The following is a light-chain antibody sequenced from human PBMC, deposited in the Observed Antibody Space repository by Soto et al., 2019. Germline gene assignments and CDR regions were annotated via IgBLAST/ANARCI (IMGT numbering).Light chain of an antibody. CDR3: QQYGSPLT. CDR2: GAS. J-gene: IGKJ4*01. CDR1: EPFNSPY. V-gene: IGKV3-20*01. Sequence: VLTQPPATLSLSPGERATLSCTTNEPFNSPYLAWYQQKPGQAPRLLIYGASNRATGIPDRFSGSGSGADFTLPISRLEPEDFAVYYCQQYGSPLTFGGGTKVEI.